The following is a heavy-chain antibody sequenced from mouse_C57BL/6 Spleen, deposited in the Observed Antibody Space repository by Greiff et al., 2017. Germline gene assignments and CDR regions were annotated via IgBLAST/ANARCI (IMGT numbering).Heavy chain of an antibody. Sequence: QVQLQQPGAELVRPGSSVKLSCKASGYTFTSYWMDWVKQRPGQGLEWIGNIYPSDSETHYNQKFKDKATLTVDKSSSTAYMQLSSLTSEDSAVYYCAREYSNYGAMDYWGQGTSVTVSS. CDR2: IYPSDSET. CDR1: GYTFTSYW. D-gene: IGHD2-5*01. CDR3: AREYSNYGAMDY. V-gene: IGHV1-61*01. J-gene: IGHJ4*01.